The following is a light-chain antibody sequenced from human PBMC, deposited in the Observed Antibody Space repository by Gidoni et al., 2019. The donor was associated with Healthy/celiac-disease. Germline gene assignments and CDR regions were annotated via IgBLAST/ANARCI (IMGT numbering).Light chain of an antibody. J-gene: IGKJ4*01. CDR2: GSS. CDR3: QQYNNWLLT. Sequence: EIVMTQSPATLSVSPGESATLSCRSSQRVSSNVALYQQKPGQAPRLLIYGSSTRATGIPDWCSGSGSGTEFTLTISSLQSEYFAVYYCQQYNNWLLTFGGGTQVEIK. V-gene: IGKV3-15*01. CDR1: QRVSSN.